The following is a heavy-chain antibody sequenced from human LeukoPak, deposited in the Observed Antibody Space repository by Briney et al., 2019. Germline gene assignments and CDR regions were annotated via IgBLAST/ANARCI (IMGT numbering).Heavy chain of an antibody. Sequence: GGSLRLSCAASGFTFSSYAMHWVRQAPGKGLEWVAVISYDGSNKYYADSVKGRFTISRDNSKNTLYLQMNSLRAEDTAVYYCARAHYDYVWGTFPENYWGQGTLVTVSS. J-gene: IGHJ4*02. CDR2: ISYDGSNK. V-gene: IGHV3-30-3*01. CDR3: ARAHYDYVWGTFPENY. D-gene: IGHD3-16*01. CDR1: GFTFSSYA.